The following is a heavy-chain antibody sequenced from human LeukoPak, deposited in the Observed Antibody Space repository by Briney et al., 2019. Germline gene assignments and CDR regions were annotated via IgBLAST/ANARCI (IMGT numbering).Heavy chain of an antibody. D-gene: IGHD6-19*01. V-gene: IGHV4-59*01. J-gene: IGHJ5*02. CDR1: GGSISSYY. CDR2: IYYSGST. Sequence: PEALSLTCTVSGGSISSYYWSWIRQPPGKGLEWIGYIYYSGSTNYNPSLKSRVTISVDTSKNQFSLKLSSVTAADTAVYYCARDGVAGTDWFDPWGQGTLVTVSS. CDR3: ARDGVAGTDWFDP.